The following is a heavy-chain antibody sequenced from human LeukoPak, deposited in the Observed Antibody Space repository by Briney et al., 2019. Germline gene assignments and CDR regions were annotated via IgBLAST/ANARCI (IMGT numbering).Heavy chain of an antibody. V-gene: IGHV4-59*01. CDR1: GGSISSYY. Sequence: SETLSLTCTVSGGSISSYYWSWIRQPPGKGLEWIGYIYYSGSTNYNPSLTSRVTISVDPSKNQSSLTLSSVPSAPPAVYYWARDNWGSADNWGQETLVTVSS. CDR3: ARDNWGSADN. J-gene: IGHJ4*02. CDR2: IYYSGST. D-gene: IGHD7-27*01.